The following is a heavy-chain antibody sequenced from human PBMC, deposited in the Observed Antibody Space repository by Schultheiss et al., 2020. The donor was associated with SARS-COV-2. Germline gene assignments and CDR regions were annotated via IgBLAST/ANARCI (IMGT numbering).Heavy chain of an antibody. CDR2: IYYSGST. D-gene: IGHD6-13*01. CDR3: ARGTRIAAAGLDY. Sequence: SETLSLTCTVSGGSISSYYWSWIRQPPGKGLEWIGYIYYSGSTNYNPSLKSRVTISVDTSKNQFSLKLSSVTAADTAVYYCARGTRIAAAGLDYWGQGTLVTVSS. CDR1: GGSISSYY. J-gene: IGHJ4*02. V-gene: IGHV4-59*01.